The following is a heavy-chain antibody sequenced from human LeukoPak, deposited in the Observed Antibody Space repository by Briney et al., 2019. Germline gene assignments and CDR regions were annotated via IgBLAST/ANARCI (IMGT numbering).Heavy chain of an antibody. CDR2: ISSSSSYI. D-gene: IGHD3-16*01. CDR1: GFTFSSYS. Sequence: GGSLRLSCAASGFTFSSYSMNWVRQAPGKGLEWVSSISSSSSYIYYADSVKGRFTISRDNAKNSLYLQMSSLRAEDTAVYYCARGVEMGDFDYGGQGTLVTVPS. CDR3: ARGVEMGDFDY. J-gene: IGHJ4*02. V-gene: IGHV3-21*01.